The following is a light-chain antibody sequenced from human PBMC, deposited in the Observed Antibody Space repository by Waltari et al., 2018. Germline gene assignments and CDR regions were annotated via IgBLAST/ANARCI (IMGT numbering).Light chain of an antibody. Sequence: QSVLTQPPSVSGAPGKRVTIPCTGSSPNIGAGNDVHWYQHLPGTAPKILLCGNPRRPPGVPDRFSGSTAGTSAALAITVLRAEDEGDYSCQSFDSNLNGGVLFGGGTKLTVL. J-gene: IGLJ2*01. CDR2: GNP. CDR3: QSFDSNLNGGVL. V-gene: IGLV1-40*01. CDR1: SPNIGAGND.